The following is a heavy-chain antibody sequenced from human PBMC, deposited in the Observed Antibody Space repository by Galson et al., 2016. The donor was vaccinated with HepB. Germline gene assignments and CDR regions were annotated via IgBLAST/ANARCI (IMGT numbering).Heavy chain of an antibody. CDR3: ALDGGGAVAGP. V-gene: IGHV4-59*11. Sequence: SETLSLTCTVSGGSISSHYWSWIRQPPGKGLEWIGYIYYSGNTYYNPSLQSRVTISVDTSKKQYSLRLSSVTEADTAVYFCALDGGGAVAGPWGQGTLVTVSS. J-gene: IGHJ5*02. CDR1: GGSISSHY. CDR2: IYYSGNT. D-gene: IGHD6-19*01.